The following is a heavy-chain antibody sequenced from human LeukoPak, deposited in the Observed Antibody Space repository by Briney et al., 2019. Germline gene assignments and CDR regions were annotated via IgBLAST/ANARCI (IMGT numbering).Heavy chain of an antibody. Sequence: GGSLGLSCAASRFTFSSYGMNWVRQAPGKGLEWLSYLSNTGNIHYAQSVKGRFTISRDNAKSSLYPQMDGLRAEDTAVYYCARRGDSPMIGDHWGQGILVTVAS. J-gene: IGHJ4*02. CDR3: ARRGDSPMIGDH. CDR1: RFTFSSYG. CDR2: LSNTGNI. V-gene: IGHV3-48*01. D-gene: IGHD3-10*02.